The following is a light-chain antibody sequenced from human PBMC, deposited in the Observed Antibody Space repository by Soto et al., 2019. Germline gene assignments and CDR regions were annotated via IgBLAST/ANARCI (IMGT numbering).Light chain of an antibody. J-gene: IGLJ2*01. V-gene: IGLV3-21*02. CDR3: QVWDSSIDHVV. CDR1: SIGSES. CDR2: DDR. Sequence: SYELAQPPSVSVAPGQTATITCGGNSIGSESVHWYQQKPGQAPVLVVYDDRDRPSGIPERFSGSNSGDTATLTISRVEAGDEADYYCQVWDSSIDHVVFGGGTKLTV.